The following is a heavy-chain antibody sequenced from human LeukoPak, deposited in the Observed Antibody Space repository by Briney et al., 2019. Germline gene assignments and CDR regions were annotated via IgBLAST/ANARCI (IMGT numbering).Heavy chain of an antibody. CDR1: GFTFRSHG. Sequence: GALRLLFATFGFTFRSHGMHWGRQAPGQGLEWVAVISYDGSNKYYADSVKGRFTITRDNSKNTLYLQMNSLRAEDTAVYYCARDRDSSSWYRHAFDIWGQGTMVTVSS. CDR3: ARDRDSSSWYRHAFDI. J-gene: IGHJ3*02. CDR2: ISYDGSNK. D-gene: IGHD6-13*01. V-gene: IGHV3-30-3*01.